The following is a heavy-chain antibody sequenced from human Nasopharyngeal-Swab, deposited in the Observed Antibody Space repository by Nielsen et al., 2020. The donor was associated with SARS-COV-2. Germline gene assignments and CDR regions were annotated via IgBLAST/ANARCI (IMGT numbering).Heavy chain of an antibody. CDR2: ISSSSSYI. CDR3: ARVMGYGDYVDY. D-gene: IGHD4-17*01. V-gene: IGHV3-21*01. J-gene: IGHJ4*02. Sequence: GESLKISCATSGFTFSSYSMNWVRQAPGKGLEWVSSISSSSSYIYYADSVKGRFTISRDNAKNSLYLQMNSLRAEDTAVYYCARVMGYGDYVDYWGQGTLVTVSS. CDR1: GFTFSSYS.